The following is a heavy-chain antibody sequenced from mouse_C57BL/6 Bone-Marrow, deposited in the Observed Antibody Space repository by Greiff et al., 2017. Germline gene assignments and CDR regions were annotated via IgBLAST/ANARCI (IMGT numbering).Heavy chain of an antibody. D-gene: IGHD1-1*01. CDR2: IRNKANGYTT. Sequence: EVKLVESGGGLVQPGGSLSLSCAASGFTFTDYYMSWVRQPPGKALEWLGFIRNKANGYTTEYSASVKGRFTISRDNSQSILYLQMNALRAEDSATYDCARYLGLITTVGATDHWGQGTSVTVSS. J-gene: IGHJ4*01. CDR3: ARYLGLITTVGATDH. CDR1: GFTFTDYY. V-gene: IGHV7-3*01.